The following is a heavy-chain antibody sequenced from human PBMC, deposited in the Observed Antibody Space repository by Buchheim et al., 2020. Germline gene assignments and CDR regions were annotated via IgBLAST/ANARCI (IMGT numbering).Heavy chain of an antibody. V-gene: IGHV3-74*01. CDR3: ARVEFQTYYDFWSGYYPDYYYGMDV. CDR2: INSDGSST. D-gene: IGHD3-3*01. Sequence: EVQLVESGGGLVQPGGSLRLSCAASGFTFSSYWMHWVRQAPGKGLVWVSRINSDGSSTSYADSVKGRFTISRDNAKNTLYLQMNSLRAEDTAVYYCARVEFQTYYDFWSGYYPDYYYGMDVWGQGTT. CDR1: GFTFSSYW. J-gene: IGHJ6*02.